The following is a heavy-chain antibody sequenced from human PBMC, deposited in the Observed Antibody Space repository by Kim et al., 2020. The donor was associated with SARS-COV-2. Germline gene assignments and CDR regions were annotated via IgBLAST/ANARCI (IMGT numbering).Heavy chain of an antibody. CDR2: IYSGGST. D-gene: IGHD1-20*01. J-gene: IGHJ5*02. V-gene: IGHV3-66*01. CDR3: ARGSGYITVALTS. Sequence: GGSLRLSCAASGFTVSSNYMSWVRQAPGMGLEWVSFIYSGGSTYYADSVKGRFTISRDNSKNTLYLQMNSLRAEDTAVYYCARGSGYITVALTSWGQGTLVTVSA. CDR1: GFTVSSNY.